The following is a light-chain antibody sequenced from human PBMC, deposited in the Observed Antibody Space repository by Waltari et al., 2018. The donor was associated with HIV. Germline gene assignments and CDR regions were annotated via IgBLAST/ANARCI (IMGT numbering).Light chain of an antibody. CDR1: TGPVTSDHH. Sequence: QTVVTQEPSLTVSPGGTVTLPCGSTTGPVTSDHHTYWFQQKPGQAPRTLVYDATDKHSWTPARFSPSFLGGKAALTLTAAQPEDEADYYCLLSYGSVRLFGGGTRLTV. V-gene: IGLV7-46*01. CDR3: LLSYGSVRL. CDR2: DAT. J-gene: IGLJ2*01.